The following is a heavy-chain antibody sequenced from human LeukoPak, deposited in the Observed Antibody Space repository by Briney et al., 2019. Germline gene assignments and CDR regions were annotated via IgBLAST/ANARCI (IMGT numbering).Heavy chain of an antibody. D-gene: IGHD3-9*01. J-gene: IGHJ6*02. CDR1: GFIFSSYS. CDR2: ISSSSSYI. Sequence: PGGSLRLSCAASGFIFSSYSMNWVRQAPGKGLEWVSSISSSSSYIYYADSVKGRFTISRDNAKNSLYLQMNSLRAEDTAVYYCARESEYYDIQIYGMDVWGQGTTVTVSS. V-gene: IGHV3-21*04. CDR3: ARESEYYDIQIYGMDV.